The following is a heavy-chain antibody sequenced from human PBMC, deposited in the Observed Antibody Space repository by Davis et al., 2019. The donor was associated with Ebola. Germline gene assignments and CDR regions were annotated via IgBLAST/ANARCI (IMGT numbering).Heavy chain of an antibody. CDR1: SGSISPSY. Sequence: GSLRLSCIVSSGSISPSYWNWIRQPPGKGLEWIGSIYYSGSTNYNPSLKSRVTISVDTSKNQFSLKLSSVTAADTAVYYCARERGIAAAGTRFDYWGQGTLVTVSS. J-gene: IGHJ4*02. CDR2: IYYSGST. CDR3: ARERGIAAAGTRFDY. D-gene: IGHD6-13*01. V-gene: IGHV4-59*12.